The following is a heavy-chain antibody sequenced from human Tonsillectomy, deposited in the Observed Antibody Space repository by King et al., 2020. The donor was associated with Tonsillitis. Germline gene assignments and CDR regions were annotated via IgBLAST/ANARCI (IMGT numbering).Heavy chain of an antibody. V-gene: IGHV3-30*04. CDR3: ARDEIKDTAMVAAYFDF. J-gene: IGHJ4*02. CDR1: GFTFSSYA. D-gene: IGHD5-18*01. CDR2: ISYDGSNK. Sequence: VQLVESGGGVVQPGRFLRLSCVASGFTFSSYAMHWVRQAPGKGLEWVAVISYDGSNKYYADSVKGRFTISRDNSKNTLYLQMNSLRAEDTAVYYCARDEIKDTAMVAAYFDFWGQGTLVAVSP.